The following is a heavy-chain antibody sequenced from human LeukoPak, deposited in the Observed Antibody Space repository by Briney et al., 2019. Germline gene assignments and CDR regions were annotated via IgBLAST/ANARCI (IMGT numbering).Heavy chain of an antibody. CDR1: GFTFSCYA. D-gene: IGHD3-22*01. CDR2: ISGSGGST. Sequence: GGSLRLSCAASGFTFSCYAMSWVRQAPGKGLEWVSAISGSGGSTYYADSVKGRFTISRDNSKNTLYLQMNSLRAEDTAIYYCAKAPAMIVVVSKHFDYWGQGTLVTVSS. CDR3: AKAPAMIVVVSKHFDY. V-gene: IGHV3-23*01. J-gene: IGHJ4*02.